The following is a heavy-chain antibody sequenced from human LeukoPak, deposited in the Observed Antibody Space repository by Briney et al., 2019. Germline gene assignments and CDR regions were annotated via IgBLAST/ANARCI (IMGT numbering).Heavy chain of an antibody. CDR3: ARERAIAVAGRDHDAFDI. J-gene: IGHJ3*02. D-gene: IGHD6-19*01. CDR2: INPNSGGT. CDR1: GYTFTGYY. Sequence: ASVKVSCKASGYTFTGYYMHWVRQAPGQGLEWMGWINPNSGGTNYAQKFQGRVTMTRDTSISTAYMELSRLRSDDTAVYYCARERAIAVAGRDHDAFDIWGQGTMVTVSS. V-gene: IGHV1-2*02.